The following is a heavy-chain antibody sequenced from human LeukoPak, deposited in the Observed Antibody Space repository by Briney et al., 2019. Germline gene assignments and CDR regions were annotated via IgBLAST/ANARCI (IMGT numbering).Heavy chain of an antibody. CDR2: INRDGSEK. CDR3: ARSIAVATYYLDY. Sequence: PGGSLRLSCAASGFTFSHYWMNWVRQAPGKGLEWVANINRDGSEKYYVDSVKGRFTISRDTAKNSLYLQMNSLRAEDTAVYYCARSIAVATYYLDYWGQGILVTVSS. V-gene: IGHV3-7*01. J-gene: IGHJ4*02. CDR1: GFTFSHYW. D-gene: IGHD6-19*01.